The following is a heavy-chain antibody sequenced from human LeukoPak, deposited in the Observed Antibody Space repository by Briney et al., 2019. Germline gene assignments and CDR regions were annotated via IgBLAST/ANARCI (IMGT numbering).Heavy chain of an antibody. J-gene: IGHJ4*02. Sequence: PGGSLRLSCAASGFTFSDYWMHWVRQVSGKGLVWVSRINSDGTRTSYAESVKGRFTFSRDNSKNTLYLQTNSLRAEDMAVYFCAKLDYYDTHWGQGTLVTVSS. CDR2: INSDGTRT. CDR3: AKLDYYDTH. CDR1: GFTFSDYW. V-gene: IGHV3-74*01. D-gene: IGHD3-22*01.